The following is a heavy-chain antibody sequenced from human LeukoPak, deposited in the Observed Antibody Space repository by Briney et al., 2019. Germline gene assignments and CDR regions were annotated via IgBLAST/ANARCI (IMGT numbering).Heavy chain of an antibody. J-gene: IGHJ5*02. Sequence: ASVKVSCKASGYTFTGYYMHWVRQAPGQGLEWMGWINPNSGGTNYAQKIQGRVTMTRDTSISTAYMELSRLRSDDTAVYYCARLSLWSGYYLFDPWGQGTLVTVSS. CDR2: INPNSGGT. D-gene: IGHD3-3*01. CDR3: ARLSLWSGYYLFDP. CDR1: GYTFTGYY. V-gene: IGHV1-2*02.